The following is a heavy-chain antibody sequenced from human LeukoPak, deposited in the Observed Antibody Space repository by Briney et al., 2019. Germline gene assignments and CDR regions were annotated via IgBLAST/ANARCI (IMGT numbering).Heavy chain of an antibody. CDR1: GFTVSSNY. CDR3: ARRSGGSCFYAFDI. CDR2: IYSGGST. J-gene: IGHJ3*02. D-gene: IGHD2-15*01. V-gene: IGHV3-66*01. Sequence: GGSLRLSCAASGFTVSSNYMSWVRQAPGKGLEWVSVIYSGGSTYYADSVKGRFTISRDNSKNTLYLQMNSLRAEDTAVYYCARRSGGSCFYAFDIWGQGTMVTVSS.